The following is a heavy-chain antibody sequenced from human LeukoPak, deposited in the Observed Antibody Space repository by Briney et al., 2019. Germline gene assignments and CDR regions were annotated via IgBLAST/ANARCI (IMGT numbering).Heavy chain of an antibody. CDR1: GYTFTSYY. D-gene: IGHD4-17*01. Sequence: ASVKVSCKASGYTFTSYYIHWVRQAPGEGLEWMGIINPSGGSTSYAQKFQGRVTMTRDTSISTAYMELSRLRSDDTAVYYCARGLPNYGDYSLWGQGTLVTVSS. J-gene: IGHJ4*02. V-gene: IGHV1-46*01. CDR3: ARGLPNYGDYSL. CDR2: INPSGGST.